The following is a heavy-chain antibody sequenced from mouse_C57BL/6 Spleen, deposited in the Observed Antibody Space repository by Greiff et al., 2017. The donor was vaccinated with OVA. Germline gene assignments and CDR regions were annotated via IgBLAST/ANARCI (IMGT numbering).Heavy chain of an antibody. Sequence: VQLQQSGAELVMPGASVKLSCKASGYTFTSYWMHWVKQRPGQGLEWIGEIDPSDSSTNYNQKFKGKSKLTVDKSSSTAYMQLSSLTSEDSAVYYCATNYGSSYLLAYWGQGTLVTVSA. CDR3: ATNYGSSYLLAY. CDR1: GYTFTSYW. D-gene: IGHD1-1*01. CDR2: IDPSDSST. J-gene: IGHJ3*01. V-gene: IGHV1-69*01.